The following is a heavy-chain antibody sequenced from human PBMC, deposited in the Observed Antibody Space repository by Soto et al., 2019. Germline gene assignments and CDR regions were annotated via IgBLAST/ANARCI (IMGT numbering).Heavy chain of an antibody. CDR1: GGSFSGYY. V-gene: IGHV4-34*01. J-gene: IGHJ4*02. CDR3: ARAFAIAAAGEIIDY. CDR2: INHSGST. Sequence: QVQLQQWGAGLLKPSETRSLTCAVYGGSFSGYYWSWIRQPPGKGLEWIGEINHSGSTNYNPSLKSRVTISVDTSKNQFSLKLSSVTAADTAVYYCARAFAIAAAGEIIDYWGQGTLVTVSS. D-gene: IGHD6-13*01.